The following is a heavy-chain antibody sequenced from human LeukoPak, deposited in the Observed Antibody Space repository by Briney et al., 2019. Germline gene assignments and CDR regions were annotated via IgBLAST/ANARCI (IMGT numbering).Heavy chain of an antibody. V-gene: IGHV3-15*01. J-gene: IGHJ2*01. D-gene: IGHD3-22*01. CDR1: GFTFSNAW. CDR3: TTAVTMIVVVTPRYFDL. Sequence: GGSLRLSCAASGFTFSNAWMGWVRQAPGKGLEWVGRIKSKTDGGTTDYAAPVKGRFTISRDDSKNTLYLQMNSLKTEDTAVYYCTTAVTMIVVVTPRYFDLWGRGTLVTVSS. CDR2: IKSKTDGGTT.